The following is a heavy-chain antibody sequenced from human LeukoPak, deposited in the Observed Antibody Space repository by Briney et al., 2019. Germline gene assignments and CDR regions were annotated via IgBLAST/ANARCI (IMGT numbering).Heavy chain of an antibody. J-gene: IGHJ3*02. V-gene: IGHV1-2*02. Sequence: GASVKVSCKASGYTFTGYYMHWVRQAPGQGLEWMGWINPNSGGTNYAQKFQGRVTMTRDTSISTAYMELSRLRSDDTAVYYCARDMGYSYNAFDIWGQGTMVTVSS. D-gene: IGHD5-18*01. CDR1: GYTFTGYY. CDR3: ARDMGYSYNAFDI. CDR2: INPNSGGT.